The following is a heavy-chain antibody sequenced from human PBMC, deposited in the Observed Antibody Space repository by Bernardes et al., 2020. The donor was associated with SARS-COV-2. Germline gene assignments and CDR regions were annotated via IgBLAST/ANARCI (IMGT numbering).Heavy chain of an antibody. CDR1: GFTVSSNY. Sequence: GGSLRLSCAASGFTVSSNYMSWVRQAPGKGLEWVSVIYSGGSTYYADSVKGRFTISRDNSKNTLYLQMNSLRAEDTAVYYCARDTAMVFDYYYYGMDVWGQGTTVTVSS. J-gene: IGHJ6*02. V-gene: IGHV3-66*01. CDR3: ARDTAMVFDYYYYGMDV. CDR2: IYSGGST. D-gene: IGHD5-18*01.